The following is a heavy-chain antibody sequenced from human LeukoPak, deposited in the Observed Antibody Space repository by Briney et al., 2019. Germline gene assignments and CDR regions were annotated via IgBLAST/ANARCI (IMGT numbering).Heavy chain of an antibody. J-gene: IGHJ4*02. CDR2: ISSSGGTT. Sequence: GGSLRLSCAASGFTFRNDAMNWVRQAPGKGLEWVSTISSSGGTTYYADSVKGRFTISRDNSKNTLYLQMNSLRAEDTAIYYRAKDCGISSWGQGTLVTVSS. V-gene: IGHV3-23*01. D-gene: IGHD6-6*01. CDR3: AKDCGISS. CDR1: GFTFRNDA.